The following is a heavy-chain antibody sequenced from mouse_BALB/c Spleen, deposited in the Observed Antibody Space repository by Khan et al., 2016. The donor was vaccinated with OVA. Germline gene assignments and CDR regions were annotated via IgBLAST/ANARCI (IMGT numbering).Heavy chain of an antibody. Sequence: QIQLVQSGPELVRPGVSVKISCKGSGYTFTDYVMHWVKQSHAKSLEWIGLISTYSGNTNYNQKFKGKATMTVDKSSSTAYMELARLTSEDSAIYYCARPAYDGYYDYWGQGTTLTVSS. CDR2: ISTYSGNT. CDR1: GYTFTDYV. D-gene: IGHD2-3*01. J-gene: IGHJ2*01. CDR3: ARPAYDGYYDY. V-gene: IGHV1S137*01.